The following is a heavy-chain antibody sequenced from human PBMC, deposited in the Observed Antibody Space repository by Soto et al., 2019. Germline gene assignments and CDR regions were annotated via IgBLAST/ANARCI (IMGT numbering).Heavy chain of an antibody. CDR1: GFTFSNAL. CDR2: IKSKTDGGTT. D-gene: IGHD3-3*01. Sequence: SGGYLRLSCAASGFTFSNALMSWVRQAPGKGLEWVGRIKSKTDGGTTDYAAPVKGRFTISRDDSKNTLYLQMNSLKTEDTAVYYCTTGLTIFGVVIDPWGQGTLVTVSS. CDR3: TTGLTIFGVVIDP. J-gene: IGHJ5*02. V-gene: IGHV3-15*01.